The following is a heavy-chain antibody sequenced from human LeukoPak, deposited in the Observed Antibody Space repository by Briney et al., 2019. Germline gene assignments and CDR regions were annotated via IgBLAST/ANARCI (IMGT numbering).Heavy chain of an antibody. CDR1: GYTFTSYD. D-gene: IGHD3-10*01. V-gene: IGHV1-8*03. CDR2: MNPNSGNT. Sequence: ASVKVSCKASGYTFTSYDINWVRQATGQGLEWMGWMNPNSGNTGYAQKFQGRVTITRNTSISTAYMELSSLRSEDTAVYYCARGPESHSGSQSSEFDYWGQGTLVTVSS. CDR3: ARGPESHSGSQSSEFDY. J-gene: IGHJ4*02.